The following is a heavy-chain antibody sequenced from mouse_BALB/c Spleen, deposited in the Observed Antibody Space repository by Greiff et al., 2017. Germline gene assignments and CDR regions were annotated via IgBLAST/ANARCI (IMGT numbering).Heavy chain of an antibody. CDR1: GYTFTSYW. CDR2: INPSTGYT. V-gene: IGHV1-7*01. J-gene: IGHJ4*01. D-gene: IGHD1-1*01. Sequence: QVQLKESGAELAKPGASVKMSRKASGYTFTSYWMHWVKQRPGQGLEWIGYINPSTGYTEYNQKFKDKATLTADKSSSTAYMQLSSLTSEDSAVYYCARWGRYPYYYAMDYWGQGTSVTVSS. CDR3: ARWGRYPYYYAMDY.